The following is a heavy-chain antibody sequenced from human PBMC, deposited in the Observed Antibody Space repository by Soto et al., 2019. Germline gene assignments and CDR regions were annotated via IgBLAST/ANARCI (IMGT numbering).Heavy chain of an antibody. V-gene: IGHV3-33*01. J-gene: IGHJ4*02. D-gene: IGHD3-22*01. CDR1: GFTFSSYG. Sequence: QVQLVESGGGVVQPGRSLRLSCAASGFTFSSYGMHWVRQAPGKGLEWVAVIWYDGSNKYYADSVKGRFTVSRDNSKNTLYVQMISLRAEDTAVYYCARDRHIEIVDYFDSWGEGTPVTVTS. CDR3: ARDRHIEIVDYFDS. CDR2: IWYDGSNK.